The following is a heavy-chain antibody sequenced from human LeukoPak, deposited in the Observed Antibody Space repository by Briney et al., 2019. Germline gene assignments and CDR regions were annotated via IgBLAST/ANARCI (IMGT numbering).Heavy chain of an antibody. Sequence: PSGTLSLTCTVSGDSINSLDLWSRVRQPPGKGLEWIGEMYLSGTTHSNPSVKSRVTISVDTSKNQFSLKLSSVTAADTAVYYCARGPYSSSWYRQFDYWGQGTLVTVSS. CDR3: ARGPYSSSWYRQFDY. CDR1: GDSINSLDL. J-gene: IGHJ4*02. D-gene: IGHD6-13*01. V-gene: IGHV4-4*02. CDR2: MYLSGTT.